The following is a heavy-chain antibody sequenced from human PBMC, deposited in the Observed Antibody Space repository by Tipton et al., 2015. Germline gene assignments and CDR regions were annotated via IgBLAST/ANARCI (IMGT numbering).Heavy chain of an antibody. V-gene: IGHV4-39*07. J-gene: IGHJ4*02. CDR2: IYRSGTT. CDR1: GGSISSDSYY. CDR3: AREGWNSDSSGYDY. D-gene: IGHD3-22*01. Sequence: TLSLTCTVSGGSISSDSYYWGWIRQPPGKGLEWIGSIYRSGTTNYNPSLKSRVTMSVDTSKNQFSLQLSSVTAADTAVYYCAREGWNSDSSGYDYWGQGTLVTVSS.